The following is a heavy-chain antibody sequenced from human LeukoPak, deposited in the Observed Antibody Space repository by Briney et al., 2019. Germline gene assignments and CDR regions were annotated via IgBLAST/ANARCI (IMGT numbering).Heavy chain of an antibody. CDR2: VSYDGSNK. D-gene: IGHD5-12*01. J-gene: IGHJ4*02. Sequence: PGGSLRLSCAASGFTFSNYAMHWVRQAPGKGLEWVAVVSYDGSNKYYADSVKGRFTISRDNSKNTLYLQMNSLRAEDTAVYYCARDSAPTWYSGYDYYSDYWGQGTLVTVSS. V-gene: IGHV3-30-3*01. CDR3: ARDSAPTWYSGYDYYSDY. CDR1: GFTFSNYA.